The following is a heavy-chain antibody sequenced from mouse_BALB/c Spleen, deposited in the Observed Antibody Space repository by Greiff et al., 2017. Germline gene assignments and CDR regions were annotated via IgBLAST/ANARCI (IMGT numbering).Heavy chain of an antibody. V-gene: IGHV14-4*02. CDR2: IDPENGDT. CDR3: NVYGNYVFDY. CDR1: GFNIKDYY. J-gene: IGHJ2*01. D-gene: IGHD2-1*01. Sequence: EVQLQQSGAELVRSGASVKLSCTASGFNIKDYYMHWVKQRPEQGLEWIGWIDPENGDTEYAPKFQGKATMTADTSSNTAYLQLSSLTSEDTAVYYCNVYGNYVFDYWGQGTTLTVSS.